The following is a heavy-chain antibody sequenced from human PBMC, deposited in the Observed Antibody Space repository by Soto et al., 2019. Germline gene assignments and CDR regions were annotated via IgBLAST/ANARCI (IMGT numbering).Heavy chain of an antibody. CDR1: GFTFSSYA. V-gene: IGHV3-23*01. CDR2: ISGSGGST. Sequence: GGSLRLSCAASGFTFSSYAMSWVRQAPGKGLEWVSAISGSGGSTYYADSVKGRFTISRDNSKNTLYLQMNSLRAEDTAVYYCAKAPGGAMVRGVDYYYYMDVWGKGTTVTVSS. D-gene: IGHD3-10*01. J-gene: IGHJ6*03. CDR3: AKAPGGAMVRGVDYYYYMDV.